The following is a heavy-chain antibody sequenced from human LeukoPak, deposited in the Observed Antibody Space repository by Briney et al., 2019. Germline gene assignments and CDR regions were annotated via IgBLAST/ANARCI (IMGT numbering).Heavy chain of an antibody. J-gene: IGHJ4*02. CDR2: IIPIFGTA. Sequence: ASVKVSCKATGGTFSSYAISWVRQAPGQGLEWMGGIIPIFGTANYAQKFQGRVTITTDESTSTAYMELSSLRSEDTAVYYCARELLRYYDILTGYYYFDYWGQGTLVTVSS. V-gene: IGHV1-69*05. CDR1: GGTFSSYA. D-gene: IGHD3-9*01. CDR3: ARELLRYYDILTGYYYFDY.